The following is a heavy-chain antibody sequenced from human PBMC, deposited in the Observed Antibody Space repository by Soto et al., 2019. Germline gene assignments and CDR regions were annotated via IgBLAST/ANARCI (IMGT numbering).Heavy chain of an antibody. CDR1: GYSFTSYW. J-gene: IGHJ4*02. CDR2: IDPSDSYT. D-gene: IGHD3-3*01. Sequence: RGESLKISCKGSGYSFTSYWISWVRQMPGKGLEWMGRIDPSDSYTNYSPSFQGHVTISADKSISTAYLQWSSLKASDTAMYYCAGSHEITIFGVVNALDYWGQGTLVTSPQ. CDR3: AGSHEITIFGVVNALDY. V-gene: IGHV5-10-1*01.